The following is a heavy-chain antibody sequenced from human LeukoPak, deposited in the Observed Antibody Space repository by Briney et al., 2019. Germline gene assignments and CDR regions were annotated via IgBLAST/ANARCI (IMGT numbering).Heavy chain of an antibody. CDR2: IYTSGST. D-gene: IGHD6-13*01. CDR1: GGSISSGSYY. CDR3: ARGHSSSWYLPYFDY. Sequence: SQTLSLTCTVSGGSISSGSYYWSWIRQPAGKGLEWIGRIYTSGSTNYNPSLKSRVTISVDTSKNQFSLKLSSVTAADTAVYYCARGHSSSWYLPYFDYWGQGTLVTVSS. J-gene: IGHJ4*02. V-gene: IGHV4-61*02.